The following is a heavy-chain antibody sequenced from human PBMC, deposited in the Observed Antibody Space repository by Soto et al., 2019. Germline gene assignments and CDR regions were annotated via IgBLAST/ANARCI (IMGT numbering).Heavy chain of an antibody. CDR1: GGSISSYY. J-gene: IGHJ3*02. CDR2: IYYSGST. D-gene: IGHD6-6*01. CDR3: ARAGGPKYSRSGDAFDI. V-gene: IGHV4-59*01. Sequence: QVQLQESGPGLVKPSETLSLTCTVSGGSISSYYWSWIRQPPGKGLEWIGYIYYSGSTNYNPSLKRRVTMSVEQSKDQFSRELSSVNAADTAVYYCARAGGPKYSRSGDAFDIWGQGTMVTVSS.